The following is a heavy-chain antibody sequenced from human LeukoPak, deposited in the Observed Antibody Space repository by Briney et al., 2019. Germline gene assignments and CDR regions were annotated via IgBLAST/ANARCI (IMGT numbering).Heavy chain of an antibody. V-gene: IGHV3-7*04. D-gene: IGHD3-22*01. Sequence: GGSLRLSCAASGFTFSSHWMSWVRQAPGKGLEGVANIKQDGSEKYYVDSVKGRFTISRDNAKNSLYLQLNSLRAEDTAVYYCARGTPRYYYDSSGYPDYWGQGTLVTVSS. J-gene: IGHJ4*02. CDR3: ARGTPRYYYDSSGYPDY. CDR2: IKQDGSEK. CDR1: GFTFSSHW.